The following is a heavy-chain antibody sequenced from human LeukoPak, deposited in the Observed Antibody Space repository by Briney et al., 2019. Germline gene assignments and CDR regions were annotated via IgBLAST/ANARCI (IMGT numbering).Heavy chain of an antibody. Sequence: ASVKVSCKASGGTFSSYAISWVRQAPGQGLEWMGRIIPILGIANYAQKFQDRVTITADKSTSTAYMELSSLRSEDTAVYYCARGSQYCSSTSCYDYYYGMDVWGQGTTVTVSS. CDR3: ARGSQYCSSTSCYDYYYGMDV. CDR1: GGTFSSYA. D-gene: IGHD2-2*01. CDR2: IIPILGIA. J-gene: IGHJ6*02. V-gene: IGHV1-69*04.